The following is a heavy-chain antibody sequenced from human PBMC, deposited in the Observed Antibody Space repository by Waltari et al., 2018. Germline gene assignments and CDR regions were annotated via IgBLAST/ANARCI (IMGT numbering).Heavy chain of an antibody. J-gene: IGHJ5*02. CDR3: ARHWKRNGYRFDP. Sequence: QLQLQESGPGLVKPSGTLSLTCSVSGGSISSSRYYWGWIRQSPGKGLEWIGSIYYSGSIYYNQTLQSRVTISGDTSKNQFSLNLSSVTAADTAVYYCARHWKRNGYRFDPWGQGTRVTVSS. CDR2: IYYSGSI. CDR1: GGSISSSRYY. V-gene: IGHV4-39*01. D-gene: IGHD5-12*01.